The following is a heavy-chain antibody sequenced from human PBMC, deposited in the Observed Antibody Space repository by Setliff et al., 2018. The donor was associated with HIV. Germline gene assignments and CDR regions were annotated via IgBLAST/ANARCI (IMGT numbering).Heavy chain of an antibody. CDR1: GFTFSSYN. CDR3: ARAYYSSGSDDY. V-gene: IGHV3-21*01. Sequence: GGSLRLSCAASGFTFSSYNMNWVRQAPGKGLEWVSSISDSSTYIYYADSLKGRFTISRDNARNSLYLQMNSLRAEDTAVYYCARAYYSSGSDDYWGQGTLVTVSS. J-gene: IGHJ4*02. D-gene: IGHD6-19*01. CDR2: ISDSSTYI.